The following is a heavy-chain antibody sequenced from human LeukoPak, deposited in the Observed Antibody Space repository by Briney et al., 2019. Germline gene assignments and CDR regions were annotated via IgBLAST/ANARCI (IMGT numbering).Heavy chain of an antibody. V-gene: IGHV1-24*01. Sequence: ASVKVSCKVSGYTLTVLSMHWVRQAPGKGLEWMGGFDPEDGETIYAQKFQGRVTMTEDTSTDTAYMELSSLRSEDTAVYYCATNQPWAYYDILTGYLFYGMDVWGQGTTVTVSS. CDR3: ATNQPWAYYDILTGYLFYGMDV. CDR2: FDPEDGET. D-gene: IGHD3-9*01. CDR1: GYTLTVLS. J-gene: IGHJ6*02.